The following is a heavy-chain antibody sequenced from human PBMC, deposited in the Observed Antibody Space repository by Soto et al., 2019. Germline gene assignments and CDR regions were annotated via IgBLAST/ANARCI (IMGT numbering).Heavy chain of an antibody. CDR3: AREWQVRGVIITHYFDY. J-gene: IGHJ4*02. Sequence: TLSLTCTVSGGSISSGGYYWSWIRQHPGKGLEWIGYIYYSGSTYYNPSLKSRVTISVDTSKNQFSLKLSSVTAADTAVYYCAREWQVRGVIITHYFDYWGQGTLVTVSS. CDR1: GGSISSGGYY. V-gene: IGHV4-31*03. D-gene: IGHD3-10*01. CDR2: IYYSGST.